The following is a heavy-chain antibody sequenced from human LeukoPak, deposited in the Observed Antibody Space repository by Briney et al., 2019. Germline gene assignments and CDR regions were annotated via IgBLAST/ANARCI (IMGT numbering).Heavy chain of an antibody. CDR1: GYTFTSYY. J-gene: IGHJ4*02. CDR3: ARLATAVTGAARPVSLDY. V-gene: IGHV1-46*01. Sequence: ASVKVSCKASGYTFTSYYMHWVRQAPGQGLEWMGIINPSGGSTGYAQKFQGRVTITADESTSTAYMELSSLRSEDTAVYYCARLATAVTGAARPVSLDYWGQGTLVTVSS. CDR2: INPSGGST. D-gene: IGHD6-6*01.